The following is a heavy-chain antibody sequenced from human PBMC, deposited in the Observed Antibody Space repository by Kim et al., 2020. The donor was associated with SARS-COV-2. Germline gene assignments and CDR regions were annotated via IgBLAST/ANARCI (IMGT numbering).Heavy chain of an antibody. V-gene: IGHV1-69*13. CDR3: ASGDYGSGSYYPFDY. CDR2: IIPIFGTA. D-gene: IGHD3-10*01. J-gene: IGHJ4*02. Sequence: SVKVSCKASGGTFSSYAISWVRQAPGQGLEWMGGIIPIFGTANYAQKFQGRVTITADESTSTAYMELSSLRSEDTAVYYCASGDYGSGSYYPFDYWGQGTLVTVSS. CDR1: GGTFSSYA.